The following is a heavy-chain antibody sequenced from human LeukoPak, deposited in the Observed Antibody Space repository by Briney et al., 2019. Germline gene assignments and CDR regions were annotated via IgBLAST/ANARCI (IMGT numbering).Heavy chain of an antibody. CDR3: AKDREYYYDSSGYTFDY. Sequence: PGRSLRLSCAASGFTFSSYGMHWVRQAPGKGLEWVAVISYDGSNKYYADSVKGRFTISRDNSKNTLYLQMNSLRAEDTAVYYCAKDREYYYDSSGYTFDYWGQGTLVTVSS. D-gene: IGHD3-22*01. CDR2: ISYDGSNK. CDR1: GFTFSSYG. J-gene: IGHJ4*02. V-gene: IGHV3-30*18.